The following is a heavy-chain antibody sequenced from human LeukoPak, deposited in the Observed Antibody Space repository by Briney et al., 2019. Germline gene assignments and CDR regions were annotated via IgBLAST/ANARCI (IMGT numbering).Heavy chain of an antibody. CDR3: ARLTDSGSSLDY. Sequence: PSETLSPTCTVSGGSISSSSYYWGWIRQPPGKGLEWIGSIYYSGSTYYNPSLKSRVTISVDTSKNQFSLRLSSVTAADTAVYYCARLTDSGSSLDYWGQGTLVTVSS. CDR2: IYYSGST. CDR1: GGSISSSSYY. D-gene: IGHD1-26*01. J-gene: IGHJ4*02. V-gene: IGHV4-39*01.